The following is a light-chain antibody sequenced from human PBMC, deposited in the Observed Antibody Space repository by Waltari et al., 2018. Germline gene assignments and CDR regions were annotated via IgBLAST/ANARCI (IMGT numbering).Light chain of an antibody. CDR2: DVT. V-gene: IGLV2-14*03. CDR1: SSDIGGYTY. J-gene: IGLJ2*01. Sequence: QSALTQPAPVSGSPGQSISLSCTGTSSDIGGYTYVSCYQQHPRKAPKRMIYDVTKRPSGVSDRFSGSKSGNTAALTISGLRAEDEADYYCSSYTSTSTSVIFGGGTMLTVL. CDR3: SSYTSTSTSVI.